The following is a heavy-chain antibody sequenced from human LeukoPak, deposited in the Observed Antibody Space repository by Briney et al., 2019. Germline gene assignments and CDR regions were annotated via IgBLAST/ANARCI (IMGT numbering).Heavy chain of an antibody. D-gene: IGHD3-3*01. CDR2: IYHSGST. CDR3: ARDGPFTIFGIRDAFDI. Sequence: KPSETLSLTCTVSGGSISSGGYYWSWIRQPPGKGLEWIGYIYHSGSTYYNPSLKSRVTISVDRSKNQFSLKLSSVTAADTAVYYCARDGPFTIFGIRDAFDIWGQGTMVTVSS. V-gene: IGHV4-30-2*01. CDR1: GGSISSGGYY. J-gene: IGHJ3*02.